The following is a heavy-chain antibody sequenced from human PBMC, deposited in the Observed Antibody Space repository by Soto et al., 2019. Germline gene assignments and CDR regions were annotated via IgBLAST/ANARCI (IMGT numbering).Heavy chain of an antibody. CDR2: INGDGTTT. Sequence: GGSLRLSCAASGFTFTNLWIYWVRQTPEKGLVWVAGINGDGTTTVYADSVKGRFTISRDNAKSTLYLQMNSLTIEDTALYYCVRDFRWGQGTLVTVSS. CDR3: VRDFR. CDR1: GFTFTNLW. J-gene: IGHJ1*01. V-gene: IGHV3-74*01.